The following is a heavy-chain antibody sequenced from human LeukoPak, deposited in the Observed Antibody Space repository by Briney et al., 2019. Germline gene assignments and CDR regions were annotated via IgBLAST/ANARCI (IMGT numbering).Heavy chain of an antibody. J-gene: IGHJ4*02. Sequence: GGSLRLSCVDSGFTFSTYWMHWVRQAPGKGLVWVSCINSDGSKTIYADSVKGRFTISRDNAKKTLYLQMSSLTTEDTAVYYCSRDGDVVGESFDYWGQGTLVTVSS. CDR3: SRDGDVVGESFDY. V-gene: IGHV3-74*01. CDR1: GFTFSTYW. D-gene: IGHD2-21*01. CDR2: INSDGSKT.